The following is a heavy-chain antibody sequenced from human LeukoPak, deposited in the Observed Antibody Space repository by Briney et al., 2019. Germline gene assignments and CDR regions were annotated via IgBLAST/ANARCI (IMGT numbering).Heavy chain of an antibody. V-gene: IGHV4-30-4*01. CDR2: IYYSGST. D-gene: IGHD3-10*01. CDR3: ARVPLYYYGSYRFDY. CDR1: GVSISSGDYY. Sequence: PSQTLSLTCTVSGVSISSGDYYWSWIRQPPGKGLEWIGYIYYSGSTYYNPSLKSRVNISVDTSKNQFSLKLTSVTAADTAVYYCARVPLYYYGSYRFDYWGQGTLVTVSS. J-gene: IGHJ4*02.